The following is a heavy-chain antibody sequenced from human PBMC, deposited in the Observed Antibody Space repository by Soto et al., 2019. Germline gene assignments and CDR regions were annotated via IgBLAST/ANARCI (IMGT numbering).Heavy chain of an antibody. CDR1: GYTFTRYD. D-gene: IGHD3-3*01. J-gene: IGHJ4*02. Sequence: QVQLVQSGAEVKTPGASVRVSCKTSGYTFTRYDISWVRQAPGQGPEWMGLISPNSGRTKYAQKLQGRVTMTTDTSTSTAYMELRSLRSDDTAVYYCAMQYYDFWSDFPDFDYWGQGTLVTVSS. CDR2: ISPNSGRT. CDR3: AMQYYDFWSDFPDFDY. V-gene: IGHV1-18*04.